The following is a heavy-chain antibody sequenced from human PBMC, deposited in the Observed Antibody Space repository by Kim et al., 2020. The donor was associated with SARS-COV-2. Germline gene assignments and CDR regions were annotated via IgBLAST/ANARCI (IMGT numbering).Heavy chain of an antibody. CDR2: ISGSGGST. D-gene: IGHD2-15*01. Sequence: GGSLRLSCAASGFTFSSYAMSWVRQAPGKGLEWVSAISGSGGSTYYADSVKGRFTISRDNSKNTLYLQMNSLRAEDTAVYYCVKVGPERGFTMVVAQRGYWYFDLWGRGTLVTVSS. CDR3: VKVGPERGFTMVVAQRGYWYFDL. J-gene: IGHJ2*01. V-gene: IGHV3-23*01. CDR1: GFTFSSYA.